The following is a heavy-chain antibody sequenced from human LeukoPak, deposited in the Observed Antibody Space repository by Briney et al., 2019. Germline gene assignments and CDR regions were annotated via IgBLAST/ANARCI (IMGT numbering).Heavy chain of an antibody. J-gene: IGHJ4*02. Sequence: SETLSLTCTVSGASISSSAYYWGWIRQPPGTGLEWIGSFYYSGNTYYNPSLKGRVTISVDPYKNQFSLRLGSVTAADTAVYYCARIEMSGYTYGFLAFWGQGTLVTVSS. CDR2: FYYSGNT. CDR3: ARIEMSGYTYGFLAF. V-gene: IGHV4-39*07. D-gene: IGHD5-18*01. CDR1: GASISSSAYY.